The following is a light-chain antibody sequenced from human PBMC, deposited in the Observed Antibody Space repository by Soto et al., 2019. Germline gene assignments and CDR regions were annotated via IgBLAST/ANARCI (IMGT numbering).Light chain of an antibody. CDR2: GAS. J-gene: IGKJ4*01. V-gene: IGKV3-20*01. CDR1: QSVSSSY. Sequence: EIVLTQSPGTLSLSPGERATLSCRASQSVSSSYLAWYQQKPGQAPRLLIYGASSRATGIPDRFSGSGSGTDFTLTISRLEPEDFAVYYCQQYASSPFPFGGGPKVEIK. CDR3: QQYASSPFP.